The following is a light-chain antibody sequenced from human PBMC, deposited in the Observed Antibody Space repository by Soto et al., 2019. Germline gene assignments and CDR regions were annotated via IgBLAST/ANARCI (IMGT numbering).Light chain of an antibody. J-gene: IGLJ3*02. CDR1: SSDIGDYNY. Sequence: QSVLTQPASVSGSPGQSITISCTGTSSDIGDYNYVSWYQQYPGKVPKLVIYDVSQRPSGVSNRFSGSKSGDTASPTISGLKAEEEADYYCSSSTTGPAIMVFGGGTKVTVL. CDR3: SSSTTGPAIMV. CDR2: DVS. V-gene: IGLV2-14*01.